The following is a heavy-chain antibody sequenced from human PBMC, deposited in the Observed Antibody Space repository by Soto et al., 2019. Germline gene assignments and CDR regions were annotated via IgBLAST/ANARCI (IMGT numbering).Heavy chain of an antibody. CDR3: ASTPLYCSGGSCYPSWCDP. Sequence: QVQLVQSGAEVKKPGSSVKVSCKASGGTFSSYAISWVRQAPGQGLEWMGGIIPIFGTANYAQKFQGRVKITADESTSTAYMELSSLRSEDTAVYYCASTPLYCSGGSCYPSWCDPWGQGTLVTVSS. CDR1: GGTFSSYA. D-gene: IGHD2-15*01. V-gene: IGHV1-69*01. J-gene: IGHJ5*02. CDR2: IIPIFGTA.